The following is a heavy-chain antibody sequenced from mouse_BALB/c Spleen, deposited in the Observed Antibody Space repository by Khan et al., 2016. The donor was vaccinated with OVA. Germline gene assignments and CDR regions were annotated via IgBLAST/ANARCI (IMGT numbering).Heavy chain of an antibody. CDR1: GFTFSTYG. D-gene: IGHD4-1*01. J-gene: IGHJ3*01. CDR3: ASHVTGSFAY. CDR2: INSDGDYT. Sequence: EVELVESGGDLVKPGGSLRLSCAASGFTFSTYGMSWVRQPPDKRLEWVATINSDGDYTYYPDTVKGRFTISRNNAENTLYLQMSRLKSEDTAIYYCASHVTGSFAYWGQGTLVTVSA. V-gene: IGHV5-6*01.